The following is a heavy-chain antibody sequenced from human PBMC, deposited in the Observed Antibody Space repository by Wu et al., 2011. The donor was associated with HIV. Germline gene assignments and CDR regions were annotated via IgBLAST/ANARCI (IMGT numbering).Heavy chain of an antibody. CDR1: GGTFRSSA. CDR2: IIPAFDTT. CDR3: ARAPPPYSSSWYYFDY. V-gene: IGHV1-69*14. J-gene: IGHJ4*02. Sequence: QVQLXQSGAEVRKPGSSMKVSCKASGGTFRSSALSWVRQAPGQGLEWMGTIIPAFDTTHYAQKFQGRATITADKSTDTAYMELSSLRSEDTAVYYCARAPPPYSSSWYYFDYWGQGTLVTVSS. D-gene: IGHD6-13*01.